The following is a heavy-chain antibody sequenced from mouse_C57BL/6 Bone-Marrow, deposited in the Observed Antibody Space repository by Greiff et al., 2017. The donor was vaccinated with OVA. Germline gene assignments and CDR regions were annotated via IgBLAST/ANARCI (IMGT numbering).Heavy chain of an antibody. CDR2: IDPEDGET. CDR3: ARPIFPVLRYLDY. V-gene: IGHV14-2*01. Sequence: VQLQQSGAELVKPGASVKLSCTASGFNIKDYYMHWVKQRTEQGLEWIGRIDPEDGETISAPKFQGKATITADTSSNTAYLQLSSLTSEDTADYYGARPIFPVLRYLDYWGQGTTLTVSS. CDR1: GFNIKDYY. D-gene: IGHD1-1*01. J-gene: IGHJ2*01.